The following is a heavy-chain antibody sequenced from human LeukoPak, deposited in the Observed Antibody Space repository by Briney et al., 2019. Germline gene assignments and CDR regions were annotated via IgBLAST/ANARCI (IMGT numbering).Heavy chain of an antibody. CDR3: ARESSRDYDIRHVSNWFDP. J-gene: IGHJ5*02. CDR1: GGSFSGYY. Sequence: SETLSLTCAVYGGSFSGYYWSWIRQPPGKGLKWIGEINHSGSTNYNPSLKSRVTISVDTSKNQFSLKLSSVTAADTAVYYCARESSRDYDIRHVSNWFDPWGQGTLVTVSS. V-gene: IGHV4-34*01. D-gene: IGHD3-9*01. CDR2: INHSGST.